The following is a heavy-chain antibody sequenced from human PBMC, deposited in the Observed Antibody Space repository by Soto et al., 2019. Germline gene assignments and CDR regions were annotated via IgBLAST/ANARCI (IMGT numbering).Heavy chain of an antibody. J-gene: IGHJ6*02. CDR3: ARVPARNYYYYGMDV. CDR2: IIPIFGTA. D-gene: IGHD6-25*01. CDR1: GGTFSSYA. Sequence: GASVKVSCKASGGTFSSYAISWVRQAPGQGLEWMGGIIPIFGTANYAQKFQGRVTITADESTSTAYMELSSLRSEDTAVYYCARVPARNYYYYGMDVWGQGTTVTVSS. V-gene: IGHV1-69*13.